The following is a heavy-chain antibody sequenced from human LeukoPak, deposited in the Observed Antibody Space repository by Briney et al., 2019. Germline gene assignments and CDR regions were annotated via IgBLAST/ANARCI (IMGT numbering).Heavy chain of an antibody. D-gene: IGHD4-17*01. J-gene: IGHJ4*02. CDR1: GFTFSSYG. CDR2: IWYDGSNK. CDR3: ARDYGDTYWFDY. V-gene: IGHV3-33*01. Sequence: GRSLSLSCAASGFTFSSYGMHWVRQAPGKGLEWVAVIWYDGSNKYYADSVKGRFTISRDNSKNTLYLQMNSLRAEDTAVYYCARDYGDTYWFDYWGQGTLVTVSS.